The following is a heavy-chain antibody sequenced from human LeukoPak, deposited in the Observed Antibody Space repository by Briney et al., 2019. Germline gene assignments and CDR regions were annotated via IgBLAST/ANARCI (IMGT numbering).Heavy chain of an antibody. J-gene: IGHJ4*02. D-gene: IGHD1-14*01. CDR1: GFTFGGYG. Sequence: GGSLRLSCEGSGFTFGGYGMHWFRQTPGKGLEWVAVIAYDGGRAFYADSVKSRFTISRDNSKNTMSVQMDDLRAEDTAVYYCTRYNNDHFDYWGQGTLVTVSS. V-gene: IGHV3-33*01. CDR3: TRYNNDHFDY. CDR2: IAYDGGRA.